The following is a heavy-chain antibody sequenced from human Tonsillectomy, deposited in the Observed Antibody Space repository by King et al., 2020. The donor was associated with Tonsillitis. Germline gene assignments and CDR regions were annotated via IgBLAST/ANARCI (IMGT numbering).Heavy chain of an antibody. V-gene: IGHV5-51*01. CDR2: IYPSDSEI. CDR1: GYSFVNYW. CDR3: VILRSQASLCAFDI. Sequence: VQLVESGAEEKKPGQSLKISCEGSGYSFVNYWIGWVRQMPGKGLEWMGSIYPSDSEIRYSPSFRGHVTISADKSINTAYLQWDSLQASDAAIYYCVILRSQASLCAFDIWGQGTLVTVSS. J-gene: IGHJ3*02.